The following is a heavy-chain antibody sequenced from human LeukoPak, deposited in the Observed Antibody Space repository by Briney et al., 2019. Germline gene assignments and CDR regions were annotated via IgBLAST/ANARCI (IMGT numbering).Heavy chain of an antibody. D-gene: IGHD3-16*01. J-gene: IGHJ4*02. CDR1: GGSISSGSYY. CDR3: TRGAGWLIDY. Sequence: SETLSLTCTVSGGSISSGSYYWSWIRQPAGTGLEWIGRFYTSENTNYNPSLKSRVTISLDTSKNQFSLKLSSVTAADTAVYYCTRGAGWLIDYWGQGILVTVSS. CDR2: FYTSENT. V-gene: IGHV4-61*02.